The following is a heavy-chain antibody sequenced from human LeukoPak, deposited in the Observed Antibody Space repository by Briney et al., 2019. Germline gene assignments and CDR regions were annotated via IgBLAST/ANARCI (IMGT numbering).Heavy chain of an antibody. CDR3: ARQVERQGYYYYMDV. Sequence: GESLEISCKGSGYSFTSYWIAWVRQMPGKGLEWMGIIYPGDSDTRYSPSFQGQVTISADKSISTAYLQWSSLKASDTAMYYCARQVERQGYYYYMDVWGKGTTVTVSS. J-gene: IGHJ6*03. CDR2: IYPGDSDT. CDR1: GYSFTSYW. V-gene: IGHV5-51*01. D-gene: IGHD1-1*01.